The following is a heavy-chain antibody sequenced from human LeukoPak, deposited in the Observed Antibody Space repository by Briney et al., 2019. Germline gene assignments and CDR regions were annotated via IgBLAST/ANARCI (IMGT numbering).Heavy chain of an antibody. V-gene: IGHV3-7*01. Sequence: GGSQRLSCAASGFTFSSYWMSWVRQAPGKGLEWVANIKQDGSEKYYVDSVKGRSTISRDNAKNSLYLQMNSLRAEDTAVYYCARDLNLELRSDNWGQGTLVTVSS. J-gene: IGHJ4*02. CDR1: GFTFSSYW. CDR2: IKQDGSEK. CDR3: ARDLNLELRSDN. D-gene: IGHD1-7*01.